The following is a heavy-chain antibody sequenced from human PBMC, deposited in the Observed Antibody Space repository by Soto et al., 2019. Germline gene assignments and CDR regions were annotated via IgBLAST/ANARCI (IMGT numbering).Heavy chain of an antibody. CDR3: ASYTGMVWGAVDY. CDR2: IIPILGIA. CDR1: GGTFSSYT. D-gene: IGHD3-10*01. J-gene: IGHJ4*02. V-gene: IGHV1-69*02. Sequence: SVKVSCKASGGTFSSYTISWVRQAPGQGLEWMGRIIPILGIANYAQKFQGRVTITADKSTSTAYMELSSLRSEDTAVYYCASYTGMVWGAVDYWGQGTLVTVSS.